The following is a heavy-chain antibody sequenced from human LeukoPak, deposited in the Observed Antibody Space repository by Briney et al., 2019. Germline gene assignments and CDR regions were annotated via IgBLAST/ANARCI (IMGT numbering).Heavy chain of an antibody. CDR3: ARASFYYDSSAYGGLVD. D-gene: IGHD3-22*01. Sequence: ASVKVSCKASGYTFTSYAMHWVRQAPGQRLEWMGWINAGNGNTKYSQKFQGRVTITADESTSTAYMELSSLRSEDTAVYYCARASFYYDSSAYGGLVDWGQGTLVTVSS. CDR2: INAGNGNT. J-gene: IGHJ4*02. V-gene: IGHV1-3*01. CDR1: GYTFTSYA.